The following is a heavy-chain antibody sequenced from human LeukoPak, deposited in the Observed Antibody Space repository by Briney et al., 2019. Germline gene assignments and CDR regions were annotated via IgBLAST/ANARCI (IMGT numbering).Heavy chain of an antibody. CDR1: GFTFSSYW. J-gene: IGHJ3*02. D-gene: IGHD3-10*01. CDR2: IKKDGSEK. CDR3: ARIGRGHDAFDI. V-gene: IGHV3-7*01. Sequence: GGSLRLSCAASGFTFSSYWMSWGRQAPGKGLEGVANIKKDGSEKYYVDSVKGRFTISRDNAKNSLYLQMNSLRAEDTAVYYCARIGRGHDAFDIWGQGTMVTVPS.